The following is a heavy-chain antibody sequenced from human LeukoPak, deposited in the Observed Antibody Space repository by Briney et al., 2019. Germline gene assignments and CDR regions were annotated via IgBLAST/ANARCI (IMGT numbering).Heavy chain of an antibody. J-gene: IGHJ4*02. CDR1: GFTFSDYY. CDR3: AWPGTLWAYYFDY. CDR2: ISSSGSTI. D-gene: IGHD2-21*01. V-gene: IGHV3-11*04. Sequence: GGSLRLSCAASGFTFSDYYMSWIRQAPGKGLEWVSYISSSGSTIYYADSVKGRFTISRDNAKNSLYLQMNSLRAEDTAVYYCAWPGTLWAYYFDYWGQATLVTVSS.